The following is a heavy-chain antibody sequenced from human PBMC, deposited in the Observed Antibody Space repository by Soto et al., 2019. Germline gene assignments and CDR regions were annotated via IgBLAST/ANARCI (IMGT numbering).Heavy chain of an antibody. CDR2: INHSGST. V-gene: IGHV4-34*01. Sequence: QVQLQQWGAGLLKPSETLSLTCAVYGGSFSGYYWSWIRQPPGKGLEWIGEINHSGSTNYNPSLMSRVTISVDTSKNQFSLKLSSVTAADTAVYYCARGFHPYYGENNWFDPWGQGTLVTVSS. J-gene: IGHJ5*02. CDR3: ARGFHPYYGENNWFDP. CDR1: GGSFSGYY. D-gene: IGHD4-17*01.